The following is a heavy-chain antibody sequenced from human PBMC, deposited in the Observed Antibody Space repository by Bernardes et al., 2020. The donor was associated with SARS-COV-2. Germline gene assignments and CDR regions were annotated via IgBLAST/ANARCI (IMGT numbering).Heavy chain of an antibody. CDR2: TNSGGSIK. CDR3: ARGGSYYLDL. D-gene: IGHD3-10*01. Sequence: GGSLRLSCEASVFTFSTSWMHWVRQTPGKGLVWVSRTNSGGSIKNFADSVKGRFTISRDNAKNTLYLQMNSLTTEDTALYYCARGGSYYLDLWGRGTLVTVSS. J-gene: IGHJ2*01. V-gene: IGHV3-74*01. CDR1: VFTFSTSW.